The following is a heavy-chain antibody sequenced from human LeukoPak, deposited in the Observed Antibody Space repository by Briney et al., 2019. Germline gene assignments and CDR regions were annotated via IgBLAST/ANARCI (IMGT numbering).Heavy chain of an antibody. Sequence: PSRTLSLTCTVSGGSISSGGYYWSWIRQHPGKGLEWIGYIYYSGSTYYNPSLKSRVTISVDTSKNQFSLKLSSVTAADTAVYYCARGEVTPSITEAFDIWGQGTMVTVSS. CDR1: GGSISSGGYY. D-gene: IGHD1-14*01. J-gene: IGHJ3*02. CDR2: IYYSGST. CDR3: ARGEVTPSITEAFDI. V-gene: IGHV4-31*03.